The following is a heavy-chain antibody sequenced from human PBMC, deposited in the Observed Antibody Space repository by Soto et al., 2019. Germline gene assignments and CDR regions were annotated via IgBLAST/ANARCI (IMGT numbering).Heavy chain of an antibody. CDR2: ISYDGSNK. J-gene: IGHJ4*02. V-gene: IGHV3-30-3*01. CDR1: GFTFSNYG. Sequence: QVQLVESGGGVVQPGRSLRLSCTASGFTFSNYGMHGVLQAPCKGLKWVAVISYDGSNKYYADSVKGRFTISRDNSKNPLYLQMNSLRAEDTDVYYCARGRDYLGGDFDYWGQGTLVTVSS. D-gene: IGHD3-16*01. CDR3: ARGRDYLGGDFDY.